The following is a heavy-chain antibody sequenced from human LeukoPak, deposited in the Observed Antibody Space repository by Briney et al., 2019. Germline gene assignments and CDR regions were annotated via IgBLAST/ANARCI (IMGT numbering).Heavy chain of an antibody. V-gene: IGHV3-9*01. J-gene: IGHJ4*02. D-gene: IGHD1-26*01. CDR2: ISWNSGSI. CDR3: ASSGSYRFDY. Sequence: GGSLRLSCTASGFTFDDYAMYWVRHAPGKGLEWVSGISWNSGSIGYADSVKGRFTISRDNAKNSLYLQMNSLRAEDTALYYCASSGSYRFDYWGQGTLVTVSS. CDR1: GFTFDDYA.